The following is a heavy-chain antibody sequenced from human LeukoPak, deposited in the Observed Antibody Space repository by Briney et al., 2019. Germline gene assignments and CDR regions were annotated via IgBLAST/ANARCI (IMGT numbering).Heavy chain of an antibody. J-gene: IGHJ5*02. CDR2: IYDSGST. Sequence: PSETLSLTCTVSGGSIRSSYYYWGWIRQPPGKGLEWIGSIYDSGSTYYNPSLKSRVTISVDTSKNQFSLKLNSVTAADTAVYYCARLIPVGSVVAATPVFHFLVRGNWFDPWGQGTLVTVSS. CDR3: ARLIPVGSVVAATPVFHFLVRGNWFDP. D-gene: IGHD2-15*01. CDR1: GGSIRSSYYY. V-gene: IGHV4-39*01.